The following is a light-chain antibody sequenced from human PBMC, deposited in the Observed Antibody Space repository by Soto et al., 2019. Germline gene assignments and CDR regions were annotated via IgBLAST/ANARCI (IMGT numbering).Light chain of an antibody. CDR3: QQFSSYPLT. J-gene: IGKJ4*01. Sequence: EDGLTRSPGTVSLSPGERATLSCRASQTVRNNYLAWYQQKPGQAPRLLIYDASSRATGIPDRFSGGGSGTDFTLTISRLEPEDFAVYYCQQFSSYPLTFGGGTKVDIK. CDR2: DAS. V-gene: IGKV3-20*01. CDR1: QTVRNNY.